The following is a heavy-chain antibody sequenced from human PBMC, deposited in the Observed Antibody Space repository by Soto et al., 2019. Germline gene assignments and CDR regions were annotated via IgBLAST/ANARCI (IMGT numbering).Heavy chain of an antibody. V-gene: IGHV3-48*03. D-gene: IGHD5-12*01. Sequence: GSLRLSCAASGFTFSSYEMNWVRQAPGKGLEWVSYISDNGGTIYYADSVKGRFTISRDNAKNSLYLQMNSLRVEDTAVYYCARYEGGYRVTRFDCWGQGTQVTVSS. CDR2: ISDNGGTI. J-gene: IGHJ4*02. CDR3: ARYEGGYRVTRFDC. CDR1: GFTFSSYE.